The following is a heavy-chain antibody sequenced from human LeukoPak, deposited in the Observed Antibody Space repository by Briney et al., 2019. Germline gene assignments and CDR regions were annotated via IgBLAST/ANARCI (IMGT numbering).Heavy chain of an antibody. J-gene: IGHJ5*02. Sequence: GGSLRLSCAASGFTFSSYAMSWVRQAPGKGLEWVSAISGSGGSTYYADSVKGRFTISRDNSKNTLYLQMNSLRAEDTAVYHCAKDPVHSGPLAAAPRDPWGQGTLVTVSS. CDR3: AKDPVHSGPLAAAPRDP. CDR2: ISGSGGST. V-gene: IGHV3-23*01. CDR1: GFTFSSYA. D-gene: IGHD6-13*01.